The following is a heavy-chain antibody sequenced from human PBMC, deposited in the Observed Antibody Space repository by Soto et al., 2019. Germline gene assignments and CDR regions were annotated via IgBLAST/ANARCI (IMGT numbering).Heavy chain of an antibody. CDR1: GDSINSDNYY. V-gene: IGHV4-39*01. J-gene: IGHJ4*02. CDR3: ARLEGLATISYYFDY. D-gene: IGHD3-9*01. CDR2: IYYRGNT. Sequence: QLQLQESGPGLVKPSETLSLTCSVSGDSINSDNYYWGWIRQPPGKGLEWIGSIYYRGNTYYNPSLMTRVTISLDKSKIQFSLKLNSVTAADSAVYFCARLEGLATISYYFDYWGQGTLVTVSS.